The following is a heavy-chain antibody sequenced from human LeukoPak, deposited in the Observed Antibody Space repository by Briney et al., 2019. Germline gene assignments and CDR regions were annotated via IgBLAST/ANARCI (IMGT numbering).Heavy chain of an antibody. V-gene: IGHV4-61*01. CDR2: IYYSCST. Sequence: SETLSLTCTVSGGSVSSNNYYWNWIRQPPGKGLEWIGYIYYSCSTNYNPSLKSRVTISVDTSKNQFSLKLTSLTAADTAVYYCAREDSSGYLGYWGQGTLVTVSS. CDR3: AREDSSGYLGY. J-gene: IGHJ4*02. CDR1: GGSVSSNNYY. D-gene: IGHD3-22*01.